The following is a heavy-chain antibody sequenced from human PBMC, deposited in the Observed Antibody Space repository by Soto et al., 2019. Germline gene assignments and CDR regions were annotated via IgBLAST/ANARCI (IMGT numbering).Heavy chain of an antibody. CDR3: AKDTGPN. CDR1: GFIFDDFA. Sequence: GGSLRLSCAASGFIFDDFAMHWVRQAPGKGLEWVSGITWNSGSIAYADSVRGRFTISRDNAKNSLYLQMHSLRSEDTAFYYCAKDTGPNWGQGTLVTVSS. CDR2: ITWNSGSI. J-gene: IGHJ4*02. V-gene: IGHV3-9*01.